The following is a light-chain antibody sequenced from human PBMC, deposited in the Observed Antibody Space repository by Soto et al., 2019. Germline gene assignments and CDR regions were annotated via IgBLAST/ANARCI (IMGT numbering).Light chain of an antibody. V-gene: IGKV3-20*01. CDR1: QSVSRNY. Sequence: EIVLTQSPGTLSLSLGERATLSCRASQSVSRNYFAWYQQKPGQAPRLLIYETSSRATGIPDRFSGSGSGTDFTLSISRVEHEDFAIYYCQQYGNGNSPRYSFGQGTRLEIK. CDR2: ETS. J-gene: IGKJ2*03. CDR3: QQYGNGNSPRYS.